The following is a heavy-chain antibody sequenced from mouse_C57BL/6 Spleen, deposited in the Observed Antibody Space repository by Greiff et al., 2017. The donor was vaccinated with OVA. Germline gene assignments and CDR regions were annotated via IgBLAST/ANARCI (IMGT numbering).Heavy chain of an antibody. V-gene: IGHV1-80*01. CDR2: IYPGDGDT. Sequence: QVQLKQSGAELVKPGASVKISCKASGYAFSSYWMNWVKQRPGKGLEWIGQIYPGDGDTNYNGKFKGKATLTADKSSSTAYMQLSSLTSEDSAVYFCARDYSSGEFAYWGQGTLVTVSA. J-gene: IGHJ3*01. CDR1: GYAFSSYW. D-gene: IGHD3-2*02. CDR3: ARDYSSGEFAY.